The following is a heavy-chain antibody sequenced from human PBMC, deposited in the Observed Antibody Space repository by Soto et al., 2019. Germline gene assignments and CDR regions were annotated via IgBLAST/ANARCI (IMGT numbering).Heavy chain of an antibody. V-gene: IGHV3-30*18. J-gene: IGHJ4*02. CDR3: AKDGSHNFDY. D-gene: IGHD1-26*01. Sequence: QVQLVESGGGVIEPGRSLRLSGAASGFTFSHYAMHWVRKAPGKGLERVTLMSYDGSNEYYADSVKGRFTISRDNSKNTLYLQMNSLRAEDTAVYYCAKDGSHNFDYWGQGTLVTVSS. CDR1: GFTFSHYA. CDR2: MSYDGSNE.